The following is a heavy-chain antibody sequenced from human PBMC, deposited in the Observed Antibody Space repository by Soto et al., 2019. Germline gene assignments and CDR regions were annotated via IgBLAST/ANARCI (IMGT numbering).Heavy chain of an antibody. V-gene: IGHV4-59*08. Sequence: PETLFLPRSVSAGSPSPYARILIRLLLEKEIEWIAYIHHSGRTNYNPSLKSRVTLSVDTSKNYLSLKLSSVTAADTAMYYCARNINYTSGAYKLALHYWG. D-gene: IGHD2-8*01. CDR2: IHHSGRT. J-gene: IGHJ4*01. CDR1: AGSPSPYA. CDR3: ARNINYTSGAYKLALHY.